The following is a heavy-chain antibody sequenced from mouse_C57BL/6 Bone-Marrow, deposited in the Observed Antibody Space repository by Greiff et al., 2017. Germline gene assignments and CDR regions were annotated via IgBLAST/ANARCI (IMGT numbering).Heavy chain of an antibody. J-gene: IGHJ1*03. CDR1: GFTFSSYA. Sequence: EVQLVESGEGLVKPGGSLKLSCAASGFTFSSYAMSWVRQTPEKRLEWVAYISSGGDYIYYADTVKGRFTISGDNARNTLYLQMSILKSEDTAMYYCTRVLRYWYFDVWGTGTTVTVSS. D-gene: IGHD1-1*01. V-gene: IGHV5-9-1*02. CDR3: TRVLRYWYFDV. CDR2: ISSGGDYI.